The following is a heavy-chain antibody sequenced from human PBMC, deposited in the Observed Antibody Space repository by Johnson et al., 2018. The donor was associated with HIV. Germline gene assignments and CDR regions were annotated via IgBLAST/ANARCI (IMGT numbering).Heavy chain of an antibody. Sequence: QVQLVESGGGLVQPGGSLRLSCEASGFSFSAYYMTWIRQAPGKGLEWVSSIISSGTPKYYAASVKGRFTMSRDNAKKSLYLQMNSLRAEDTAVYYCASPWGRFSTSSLDIFDIWGQGTMVTVSS. J-gene: IGHJ3*02. D-gene: IGHD6-6*01. CDR2: IISSGTPK. CDR1: GFSFSAYY. CDR3: ASPWGRFSTSSLDIFDI. V-gene: IGHV3-11*04.